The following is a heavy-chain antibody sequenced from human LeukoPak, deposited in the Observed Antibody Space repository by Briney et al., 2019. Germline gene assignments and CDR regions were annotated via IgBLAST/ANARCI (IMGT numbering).Heavy chain of an antibody. D-gene: IGHD6-19*01. CDR1: GGSISSYY. V-gene: IGHV4-59*01. CDR3: ARGYSSGQYYFEY. J-gene: IGHJ4*02. CDR2: IYYSGST. Sequence: PSETLSLTCAVYGGSISSYYWSWIRQPPGKGLEWIGYIYYSGSTNYNPSLKSRVTISVDTSNNQFSLKLSSVTAADTAVYYCARGYSSGQYYFEYWGQGTLVTVSS.